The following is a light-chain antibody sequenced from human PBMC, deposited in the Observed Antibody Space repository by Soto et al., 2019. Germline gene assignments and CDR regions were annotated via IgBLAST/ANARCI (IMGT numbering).Light chain of an antibody. V-gene: IGKV1-8*01. CDR3: QHYYNSPWT. J-gene: IGKJ1*01. CDR2: AAS. CDR1: QDIHNY. Sequence: AVLLTQSPSSFSASTGDRATITCRASQDIHNYLAWYQQVPGKAPKLLLYAASILQTGVPSRFSGSGSGTDFTLTIDGLQSEDFATYFCQHYYNSPWTFRQGTTVE.